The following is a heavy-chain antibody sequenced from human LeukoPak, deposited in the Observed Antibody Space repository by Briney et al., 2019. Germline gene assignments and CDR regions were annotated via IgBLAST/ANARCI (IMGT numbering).Heavy chain of an antibody. CDR2: ISGSGGST. V-gene: IGHV3-23*01. CDR1: GFTFSSYA. D-gene: IGHD7-27*01. J-gene: IGHJ6*03. CDR3: AKGGLLGYYYYMDV. Sequence: GGSLRLSCAASGFTFSSYAMSWVRQAPGKGLEWVSAISGSGGSTYYADSVKGRFTISRDNSKNTLYLQMNSLRAEDTAVYYCAKGGLLGYYYYMDVWGKGTTVTVSS.